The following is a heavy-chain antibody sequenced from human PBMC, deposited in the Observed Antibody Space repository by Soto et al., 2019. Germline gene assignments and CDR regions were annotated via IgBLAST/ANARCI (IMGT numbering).Heavy chain of an antibody. J-gene: IGHJ4*03. CDR3: ARHHTDCRSGLGI. CDR2: IYYSGST. CDR1: GGCINISVFS. D-gene: IGHD2-21*01. Sequence: TCTACGGCINISVFSGCWIHQHPGKGLEWIGNIYYSGSTYYNPTLKSRVTISVDTSKNQFSLKLSSVTAADTAVYYCARHHTDCRSGLGIWGEGPLGT. V-gene: IGHV4-39*01.